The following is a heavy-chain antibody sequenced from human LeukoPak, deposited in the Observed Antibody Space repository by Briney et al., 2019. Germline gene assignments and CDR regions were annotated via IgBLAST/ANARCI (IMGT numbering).Heavy chain of an antibody. J-gene: IGHJ4*02. D-gene: IGHD2-15*01. Sequence: GESLRSSCKGSGYSFTTYWIGWVRQMPGKGLEWMGILYPGDSDTRYSPSFQGQVTISADKSISTAYLQWSSLKASDTAMYYCARARYCSGGSCYAEYWGQGTLVTVSS. V-gene: IGHV5-51*01. CDR2: LYPGDSDT. CDR3: ARARYCSGGSCYAEY. CDR1: GYSFTTYW.